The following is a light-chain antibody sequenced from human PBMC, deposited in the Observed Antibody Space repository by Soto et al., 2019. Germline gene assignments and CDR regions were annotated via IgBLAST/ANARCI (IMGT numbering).Light chain of an antibody. CDR2: AAS. J-gene: IGKJ4*01. CDR1: QGISSY. V-gene: IGKV1-9*01. Sequence: IQLTQSTSSLSASVGDRVTINCRASQGISSYLAWYQQKPGKAPKFLIYAASTLQSGVPSRFTGSGSGTDFTLTITRLQPEDCATYYCRQFNSFPRSFGGGTTVESK. CDR3: RQFNSFPRS.